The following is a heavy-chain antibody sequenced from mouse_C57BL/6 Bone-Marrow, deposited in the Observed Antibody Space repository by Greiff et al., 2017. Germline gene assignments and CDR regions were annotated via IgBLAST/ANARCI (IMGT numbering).Heavy chain of an antibody. J-gene: IGHJ2*01. CDR2: IYPRSGNT. CDR3: ANDYDNFDY. Sequence: VKLVESGAELARPGASVKLSCKASGYTFTSYGISWVKQRTGQGLEWIGEIYPRSGNTYYNEKFKGKATLTADKSSSTAYMELRSLTSEDSAVYFCANDYDNFDYGGQGTTLTVSS. D-gene: IGHD2-4*01. V-gene: IGHV1-81*01. CDR1: GYTFTSYG.